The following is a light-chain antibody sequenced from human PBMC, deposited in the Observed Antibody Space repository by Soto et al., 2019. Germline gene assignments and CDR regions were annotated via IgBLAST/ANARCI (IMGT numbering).Light chain of an antibody. Sequence: DIQMTQSPSSLSASVGDKVTITCRASQSISSYLNWYQQKPGKAPKLLIYAASSLQGGVPSRFSGRGSGTDFTLTISSLQPEDVATYYCQQSYSSRLTFGGGTKVEIK. V-gene: IGKV1-39*01. CDR3: QQSYSSRLT. CDR2: AAS. J-gene: IGKJ4*01. CDR1: QSISSY.